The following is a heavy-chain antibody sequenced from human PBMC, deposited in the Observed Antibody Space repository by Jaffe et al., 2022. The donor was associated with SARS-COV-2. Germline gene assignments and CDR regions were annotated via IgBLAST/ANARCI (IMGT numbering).Heavy chain of an antibody. CDR2: ISSSSSYI. D-gene: IGHD5-18*01. J-gene: IGHJ4*02. V-gene: IGHV3-21*01. CDR3: ARDGGTAMVSHGADY. Sequence: EVQLVESGGGLVKPGGSLRLSCAASGFTFSSYSMNWVRQAPGKGLEWVSSISSSSSYIYYADSVKGRFTISRDNAKNSLYLQMNSLRAEDTAVYYCARDGGTAMVSHGADYWGQGTLVTVSS. CDR1: GFTFSSYS.